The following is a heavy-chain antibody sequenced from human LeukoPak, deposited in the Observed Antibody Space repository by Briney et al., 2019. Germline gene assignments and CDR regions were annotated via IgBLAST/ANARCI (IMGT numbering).Heavy chain of an antibody. CDR2: INTNTGNP. D-gene: IGHD2-15*01. Sequence: ASVKVSCKASGYTFTSYAMNWVRQAPGQGLEWMGWINTNTGNPTYAQGFTGRFVFSLDTSVSTAYLQISSLKAEDTAVYYCARGGYCSGGSCYSGVGYWGQGTLVTVSS. CDR1: GYTFTSYA. V-gene: IGHV7-4-1*02. CDR3: ARGGYCSGGSCYSGVGY. J-gene: IGHJ4*02.